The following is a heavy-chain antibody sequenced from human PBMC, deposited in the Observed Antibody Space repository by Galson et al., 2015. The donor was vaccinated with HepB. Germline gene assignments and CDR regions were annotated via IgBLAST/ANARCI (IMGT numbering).Heavy chain of an antibody. J-gene: IGHJ4*02. CDR3: AKTLVGRWELLFDY. CDR2: ISYDGSNK. Sequence: SLRLSCAASGFTFSSYGMHWVRQAPGKGLEWVAVISYDGSNKYYADSVKGRFTISRDNSKNTLYLQMNSLRAEDTAVYYCAKTLVGRWELLFDYCGQGTLVTGSS. V-gene: IGHV3-30*18. D-gene: IGHD1-26*01. CDR1: GFTFSSYG.